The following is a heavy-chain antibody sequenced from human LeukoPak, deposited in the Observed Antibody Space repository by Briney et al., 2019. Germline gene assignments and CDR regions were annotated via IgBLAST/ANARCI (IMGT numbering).Heavy chain of an antibody. CDR2: IYHSGST. Sequence: SQTLSLTCAVSGGSISSGGYSWSWIRQPPGKGLEWIGYIYHSGSTYYNPSLKSRVTISVDRSKNQFSLKLSSVTAADTAVYYCARGTYYYDNWGQGTLVTISS. J-gene: IGHJ4*02. CDR1: GGSISSGGYS. V-gene: IGHV4-30-2*01. CDR3: ARGTYYYDN.